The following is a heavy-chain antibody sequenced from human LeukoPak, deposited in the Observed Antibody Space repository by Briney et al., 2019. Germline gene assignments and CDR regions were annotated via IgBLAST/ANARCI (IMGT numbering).Heavy chain of an antibody. CDR1: GFTVSSKY. V-gene: IGHV3-53*01. Sequence: GGFLRLSCIASGFTVSSKYMSWVRQAPGKGLEWVSVLYSGGQAFYPDSVRGRFTFSRDNSKNTLYLQMNSLRAEDTAVYYCAKVGALSRHFNPYYYYMDVWGKGTTVTVSS. J-gene: IGHJ6*03. CDR2: LYSGGQA. D-gene: IGHD3-10*01. CDR3: AKVGALSRHFNPYYYYMDV.